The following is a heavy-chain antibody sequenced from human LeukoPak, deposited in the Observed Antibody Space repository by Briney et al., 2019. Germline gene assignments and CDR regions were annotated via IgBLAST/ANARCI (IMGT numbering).Heavy chain of an antibody. Sequence: PGGSLRLSCAASGFTFSTYEMNWVRQAPGKGLEWIGYIYYSGSTNYNPSLKSRVTISVDTSKNQFSLKLSSVTAADTAVYYCVRLDYYDSSGYFGSFDYWGQGTLVTVSS. CDR3: VRLDYYDSSGYFGSFDY. D-gene: IGHD3-22*01. J-gene: IGHJ4*02. V-gene: IGHV4-59*01. CDR1: GFTFSTYE. CDR2: IYYSGST.